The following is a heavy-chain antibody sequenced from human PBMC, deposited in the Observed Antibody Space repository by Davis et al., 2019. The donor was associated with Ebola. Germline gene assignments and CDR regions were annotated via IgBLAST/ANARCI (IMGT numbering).Heavy chain of an antibody. CDR1: GGSFSGYY. CDR2: INHSGST. V-gene: IGHV4-34*01. D-gene: IGHD1-26*01. Sequence: MPSQTLPLTCAVYGGSFSGYYWSWIRQPPGKGLEWIGEINHSGSTNYNPSLKTRVTISVDTSKNQFSLKLSSVTAADTAVYYCARGTLLVYYYGMDVWGQGTTVTVSS. CDR3: ARGTLLVYYYGMDV. J-gene: IGHJ6*02.